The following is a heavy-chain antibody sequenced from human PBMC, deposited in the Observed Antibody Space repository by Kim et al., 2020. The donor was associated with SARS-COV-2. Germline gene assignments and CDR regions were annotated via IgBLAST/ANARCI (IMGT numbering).Heavy chain of an antibody. Sequence: RYSPSLNSRLTITKDTSKNQVVLTMTNMDPVDTATYYCAHRRGLVGAYDYWGQGTLVTVSS. J-gene: IGHJ4*02. D-gene: IGHD1-26*01. CDR3: AHRRGLVGAYDY. V-gene: IGHV2-5*01.